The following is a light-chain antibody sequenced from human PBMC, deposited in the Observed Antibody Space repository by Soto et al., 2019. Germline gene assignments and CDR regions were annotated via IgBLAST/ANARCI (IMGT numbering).Light chain of an antibody. CDR1: EHVPSSS. CDR2: TAS. Sequence: IVYTQRQRNLAFSPRSVDPLSCRASEHVPSSSLAWYQQSPGQAPRLLIHTASSRAAGIPDRFSGIGYGTDFTLTISGLEPEDFAVYHCQQYGTSPFTFGQGTRLEIK. V-gene: IGKV3-20*01. J-gene: IGKJ5*01. CDR3: QQYGTSPFT.